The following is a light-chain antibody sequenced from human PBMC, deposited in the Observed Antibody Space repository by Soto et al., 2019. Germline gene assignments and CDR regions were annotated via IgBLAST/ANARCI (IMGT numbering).Light chain of an antibody. CDR3: QQYDYWPRT. CDR2: GVS. V-gene: IGKV3-15*01. Sequence: DIVLTQSPATLSVSPGESATLSCRASQSISSNKLAWYQQKPGQAPRLLLFGVSNRATGIPARFSGSGSGTDFSLTISSLQSEDFAVYYCQQYDYWPRTFGQGTKVDIK. CDR1: QSISSN. J-gene: IGKJ1*01.